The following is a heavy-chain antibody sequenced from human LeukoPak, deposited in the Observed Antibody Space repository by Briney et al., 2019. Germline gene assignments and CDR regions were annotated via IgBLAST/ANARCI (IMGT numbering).Heavy chain of an antibody. CDR3: ARRRSKVYDFWSGYYAD. D-gene: IGHD3-3*01. CDR2: INHSGST. Sequence: SETLSLTCAVYGGSFSGYYWSWIRQPPGKGLEWIGEINHSGSTNYNPSLKSRVTISVDTSKNQFSLKLSSVTAADTAVYYCARRRSKVYDFWSGYYADWGQGTLDTVSS. V-gene: IGHV4-34*01. CDR1: GGSFSGYY. J-gene: IGHJ4*02.